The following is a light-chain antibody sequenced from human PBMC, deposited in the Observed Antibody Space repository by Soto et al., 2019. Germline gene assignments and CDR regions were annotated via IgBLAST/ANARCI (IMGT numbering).Light chain of an antibody. CDR1: QNVYSRH. CDR2: GAS. Sequence: EVVLTQSPGTLSLSPGESATLSCRASQNVYSRHLAWYQQKPGQAPRLLIYGASSRASGIPGRFSGSGSGTDFTLTISRLEPEDFAVYYCQHHGDSPITFGQGTRLEIK. V-gene: IGKV3-20*01. J-gene: IGKJ5*01. CDR3: QHHGDSPIT.